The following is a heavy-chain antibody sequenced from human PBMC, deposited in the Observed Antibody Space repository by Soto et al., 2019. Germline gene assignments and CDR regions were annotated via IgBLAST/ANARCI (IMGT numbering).Heavy chain of an antibody. D-gene: IGHD3-22*01. CDR2: IIPIFGTA. CDR1: GGTFSSYA. CDR3: ARGGPYYYDSSGYSEGDY. J-gene: IGHJ4*02. Sequence: QVQLVQSGAEVKKPGSSVKVSCKASGGTFSSYAISWVRQAPGQGLEWMGGIIPIFGTANYAQKFQGRVTINADKSTSTAYMELSSLRSEDTAVYYCARGGPYYYDSSGYSEGDYWGQGTLVTVSS. V-gene: IGHV1-69*06.